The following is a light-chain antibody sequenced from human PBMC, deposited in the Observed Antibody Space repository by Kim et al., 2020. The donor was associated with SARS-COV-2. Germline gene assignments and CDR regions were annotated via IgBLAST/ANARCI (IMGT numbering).Light chain of an antibody. V-gene: IGLV2-14*03. CDR1: SSDIGGYNY. CDR2: DVT. J-gene: IGLJ2*01. CDR3: SSYTTTSAVV. Sequence: GGSITLSCSGSSSDIGGYNYVSWYQQHPGKAPKLMIYDVTKRPSGVSDRFSGSKSANMASLTIFGLQAEDEADYYCSSYTTTSAVVFGGGTKLTVL.